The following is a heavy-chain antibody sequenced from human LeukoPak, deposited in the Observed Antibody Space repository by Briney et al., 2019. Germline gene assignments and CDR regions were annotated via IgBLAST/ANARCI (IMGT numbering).Heavy chain of an antibody. D-gene: IGHD3-22*01. J-gene: IGHJ5*02. CDR3: ARPTYYYDSSGYYHNWFDP. V-gene: IGHV4-39*01. Sequence: SETLSLTCTVSGGSISSSSYYWGWIRQPPGKGLEWIGSIYYSGSTYYNPSLKSRVTISVDTSKNQFPLKLSSVTAADTAVYYCARPTYYYDSSGYYHNWFDPWGQGTLVTVSS. CDR1: GGSISSSSYY. CDR2: IYYSGST.